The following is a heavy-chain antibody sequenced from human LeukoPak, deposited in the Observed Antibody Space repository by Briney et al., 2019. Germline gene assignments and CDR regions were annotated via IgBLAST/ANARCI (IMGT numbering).Heavy chain of an antibody. Sequence: ASVKVSCKASGYTFTSYGISWVRQAPGQGLEWMGWISAYNGNTNYAQKLQGRVTMTTDTSTSTAYMELRSLRSDDTAVYYCARDFTFYYDSSGYYQNWGQGTLVTVSS. CDR1: GYTFTSYG. D-gene: IGHD3-22*01. J-gene: IGHJ4*02. CDR3: ARDFTFYYDSSGYYQN. V-gene: IGHV1-18*01. CDR2: ISAYNGNT.